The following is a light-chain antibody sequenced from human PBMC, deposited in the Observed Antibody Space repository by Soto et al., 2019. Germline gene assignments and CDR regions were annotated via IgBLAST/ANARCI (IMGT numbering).Light chain of an antibody. CDR1: QSVNIW. Sequence: DIQMTQSPSTLSASGGDRVTITCRASQSVNIWLAWYQQKPGKAPKLLIYKASSLESVVPSRFSGSGSGTECTLIISSLQPDDFATYYCQQYNTYSRTFGQGTKVEIK. V-gene: IGKV1-5*03. CDR3: QQYNTYSRT. J-gene: IGKJ1*01. CDR2: KAS.